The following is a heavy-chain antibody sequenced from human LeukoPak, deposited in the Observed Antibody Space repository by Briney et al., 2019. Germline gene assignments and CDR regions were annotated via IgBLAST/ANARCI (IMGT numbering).Heavy chain of an antibody. D-gene: IGHD6-19*01. CDR2: IYTNGWT. CDR3: ARGSGWNSFDP. Sequence: SQTLSLTCTISGGSIKSDLYYWAWIRQPAGERLEWIGRIYTNGWTDYNPSLKSRVTISVDTSKNQFSLKLSFVTAADTAFYYCARGSGWNSFDPWGQGTLVTVSS. V-gene: IGHV4-61*02. CDR1: GGSIKSDLYY. J-gene: IGHJ5*02.